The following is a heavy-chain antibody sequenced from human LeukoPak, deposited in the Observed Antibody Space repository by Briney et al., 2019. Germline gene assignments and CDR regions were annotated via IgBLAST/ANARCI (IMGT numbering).Heavy chain of an antibody. CDR3: ARGSTTNGMDV. D-gene: IGHD4-17*01. J-gene: IGHJ6*02. V-gene: IGHV4-31*03. CDR1: GDSISSGGYY. Sequence: SQTLSLTCTVSGDSISSGGYYWRWVRQYPGKGLEWIAYIYYSGSTFYNPSLKSRITLPVDTSNNQFSLKLSTVTAADTAVYYCARGSTTNGMDVWGQGTTVTVSS. CDR2: IYYSGST.